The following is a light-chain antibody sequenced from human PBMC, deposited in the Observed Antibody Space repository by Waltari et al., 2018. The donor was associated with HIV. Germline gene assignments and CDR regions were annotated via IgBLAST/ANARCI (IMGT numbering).Light chain of an antibody. CDR2: DVT. Sequence: QSALTQPRSVSGSPGQSVTISCTGSSSDVAGYNYVSWYQQHPGKVPRLMIYDVTRRPSGVPDRFSGSKSGNTASLTISGLQAEDEADYYCCSYAGTDILVFGGGTKLTVL. V-gene: IGLV2-11*01. CDR3: CSYAGTDILV. J-gene: IGLJ2*01. CDR1: SSDVAGYNY.